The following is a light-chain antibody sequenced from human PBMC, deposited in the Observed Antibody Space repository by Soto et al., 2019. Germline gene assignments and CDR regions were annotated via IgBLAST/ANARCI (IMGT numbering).Light chain of an antibody. CDR1: QSVSSY. CDR2: DAS. J-gene: IGKJ5*01. CDR3: QQRSNWPPLT. V-gene: IGKV3-11*01. Sequence: EKVLTQSPATLSLSPGERATLSCRASQSVSSYLAWYQQKPGQAPRLLIYDASNRATGIPARFSGSGSGTDFTLTISSLEPEDFAVYYCQQRSNWPPLTFGQGTRLEIK.